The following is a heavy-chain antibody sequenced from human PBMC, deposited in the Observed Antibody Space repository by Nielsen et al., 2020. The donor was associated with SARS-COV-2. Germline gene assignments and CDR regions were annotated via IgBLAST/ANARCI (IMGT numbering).Heavy chain of an antibody. D-gene: IGHD5-12*01. CDR2: ISWNSGSI. Sequence: GGSLRLSCAASGFTFDDYAMHWVRQAPGKGLEWVSGISWNSGSIGYADSVKGRFTISRDNSQNTLYLEMNGLRAEDTAIYYCARDGRIGYGVYLDYWGQGTLVTVSS. V-gene: IGHV3-9*01. J-gene: IGHJ4*02. CDR3: ARDGRIGYGVYLDY. CDR1: GFTFDDYA.